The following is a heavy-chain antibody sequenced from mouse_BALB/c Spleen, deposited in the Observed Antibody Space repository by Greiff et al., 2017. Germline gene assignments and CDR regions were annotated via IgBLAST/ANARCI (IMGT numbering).Heavy chain of an antibody. CDR3: ARQKYGNHYAMDY. Sequence: EVQVVESGGGLVKPGGSLKLSCAASGFAFSSYDMSWVRQTPEKRLEWVAYISSGGGSTYYPDTVKGRFTIARDNAKNTLYLQMSSLKSEDTAMYYCARQKYGNHYAMDYWGQGTSVTVSA. V-gene: IGHV5-12-1*01. CDR2: ISSGGGST. J-gene: IGHJ4*01. CDR1: GFAFSSYD. D-gene: IGHD2-10*02.